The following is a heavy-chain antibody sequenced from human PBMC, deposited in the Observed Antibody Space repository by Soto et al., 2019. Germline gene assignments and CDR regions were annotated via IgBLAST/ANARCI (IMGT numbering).Heavy chain of an antibody. CDR2: ISSSSYI. CDR3: ARDAALRIAAIGFDY. J-gene: IGHJ4*02. CDR1: GFSFSSYS. D-gene: IGHD6-6*01. Sequence: GGSLRLSCVASGFSFSSYSMNWVRQAPGKGLEWVSSISSSSYIYYADSVKGRFTISRDNAKNSLYLQMNSLRAEDTAVYYCARDAALRIAAIGFDYWGQGTLVTVSS. V-gene: IGHV3-21*01.